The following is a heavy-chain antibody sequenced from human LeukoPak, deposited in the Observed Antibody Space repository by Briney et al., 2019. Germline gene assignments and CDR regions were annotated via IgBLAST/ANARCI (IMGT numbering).Heavy chain of an antibody. V-gene: IGHV3-48*03. D-gene: IGHD5-12*01. CDR2: IGSSGTTI. J-gene: IGHJ4*02. CDR1: GFTFSSYE. Sequence: GGSLRLSCAASGFTFSSYEMNWVRQALGKGLEWVSYIGSSGTTIYYADSVKGRFTISRDNAKSSLYLQMNSLRAEDTAVYYCAKVATEGYYFDYWAREPWSPSPQ. CDR3: AKVATEGYYFDY.